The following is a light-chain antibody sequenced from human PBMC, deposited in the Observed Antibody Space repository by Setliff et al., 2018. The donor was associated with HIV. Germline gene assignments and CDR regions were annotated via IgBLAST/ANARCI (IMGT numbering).Light chain of an antibody. Sequence: QSVLTQSPSVSGAPGQRVTISCSGRSSNIGSNYVSWYQQVPGTAPKLLIYDTNKRLSGIPDRFSGSKSGTSATLGITGLQTGDEADYYCGTWDTSLTAVVFGGGTQLTVL. CDR2: DTN. CDR1: SSNIGSNY. J-gene: IGLJ3*02. V-gene: IGLV1-51*01. CDR3: GTWDTSLTAVV.